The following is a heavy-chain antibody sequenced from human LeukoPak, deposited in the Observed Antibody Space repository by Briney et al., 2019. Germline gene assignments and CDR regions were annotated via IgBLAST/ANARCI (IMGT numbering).Heavy chain of an antibody. CDR3: AGAKSYQRWFDP. CDR2: INHSGST. CDR1: GGSFSGYY. J-gene: IGHJ5*02. D-gene: IGHD3-16*02. V-gene: IGHV4-34*01. Sequence: SETLSLTCAVYGGSFSGYYWSWIRQPPGKGLEWIGEINHSGSTNYNPSLKSRVTISVDTSKNQFSLKLSSVTAADTAVYYCAGAKSYQRWFDPWGQGTLVTVSS.